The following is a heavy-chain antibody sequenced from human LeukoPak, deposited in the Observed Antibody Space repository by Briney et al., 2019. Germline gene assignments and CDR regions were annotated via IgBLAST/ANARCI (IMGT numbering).Heavy chain of an antibody. D-gene: IGHD3-22*01. CDR3: ARSSSGYHGDH. J-gene: IGHJ4*02. V-gene: IGHV4-39*01. Sequence: SETLSLTCTVSGDSISSDDYSWGWIRQPPGKGLEWIGSICPSGSTSYNPSLKTRLIISVDTSKSQFSLRLSSVTAADTAVYYCARSSSGYHGDHWGQGTLVTVSS. CDR1: GDSISSDDYS. CDR2: ICPSGST.